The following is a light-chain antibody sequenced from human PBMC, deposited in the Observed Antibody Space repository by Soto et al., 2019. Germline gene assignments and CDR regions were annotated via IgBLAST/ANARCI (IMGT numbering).Light chain of an antibody. CDR3: QKYNSAPRT. Sequence: DDQMTQAPSSLSASVGDRVTITCRASQGISNHLAWYQQKPGKVPKLLIYAASILQSGVPSRFSGSGSETDFTLTISSLQPEDVATSYCQKYNSAPRTFGGGTKVEIK. CDR1: QGISNH. J-gene: IGKJ4*01. CDR2: AAS. V-gene: IGKV1-27*01.